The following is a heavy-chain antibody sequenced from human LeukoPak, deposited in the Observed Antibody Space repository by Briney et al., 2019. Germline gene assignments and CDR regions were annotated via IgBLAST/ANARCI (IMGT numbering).Heavy chain of an antibody. CDR3: AKCGAVIY. CDR2: IGGSGVTT. Sequence: GGSLRLSCAASGFTFSSSDMSWVRQAPGKGLEWVSTIGGSGVTTYYADSVKGRFTISRDNSRNTLYLQMNSLRAEDTAVYYCAKCGAVIYWGQGTLVTVSS. V-gene: IGHV3-23*01. J-gene: IGHJ4*02. CDR1: GFTFSSSD. D-gene: IGHD2-8*02.